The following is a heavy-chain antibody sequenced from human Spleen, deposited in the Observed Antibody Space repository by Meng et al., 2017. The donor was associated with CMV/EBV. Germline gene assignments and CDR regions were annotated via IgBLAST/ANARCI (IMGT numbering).Heavy chain of an antibody. J-gene: IGHJ6*02. CDR1: GGSVSSGSYY. CDR2: IYYSGST. Sequence: SETLSLTCTVSGGSVSSGSYYWSWIRQPPGKGLEWIGYIYYSGSTNYNPSLKSRVTISVDTSKNQFSLKLSSVTAADTAVYFCARGVDYDYGMDGWGQGTTVTVSS. D-gene: IGHD3-10*01. V-gene: IGHV4-61*01. CDR3: ARGVDYDYGMDG.